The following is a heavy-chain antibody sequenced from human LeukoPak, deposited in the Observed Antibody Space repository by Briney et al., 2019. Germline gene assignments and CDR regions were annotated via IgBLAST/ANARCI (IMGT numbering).Heavy chain of an antibody. CDR3: ARLKGGGYDAFDI. V-gene: IGHV4-39*01. Sequence: PSETLSLTCTVSGGSISGSSYYWGWIRQPPGKGLEWIGSIFYSGSTYYNPSLKSRVTISVDTSKNQFSLKLSSVTAADTAVYYCARLKGGGYDAFDIWGQGTMVTVSS. J-gene: IGHJ3*02. D-gene: IGHD5-18*01. CDR2: IFYSGST. CDR1: GGSISGSSYY.